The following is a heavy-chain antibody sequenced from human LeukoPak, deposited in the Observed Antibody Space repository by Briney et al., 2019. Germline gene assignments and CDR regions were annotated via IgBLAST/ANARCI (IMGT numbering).Heavy chain of an antibody. CDR2: IIPIFGTA. V-gene: IGHV1-69*05. Sequence: ASVTVSFKSCVGTFSNYAISWVRQAAGQGLEWMGGIIPIFGTANYAQKFQGRVTITTDESTSTAYMELSSLRSEDTAVYYCARGLALPGYQLLVNRQHNWFDPWGQGTLVTVSS. CDR3: ARGLALPGYQLLVNRQHNWFDP. J-gene: IGHJ5*02. CDR1: VGTFSNYA. D-gene: IGHD2-2*01.